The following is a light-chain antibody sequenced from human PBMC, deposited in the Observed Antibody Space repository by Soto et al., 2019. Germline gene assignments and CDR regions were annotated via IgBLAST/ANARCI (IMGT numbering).Light chain of an antibody. Sequence: QSVLTQPASVSGSPGQSITISCTGTSSDVGSYNLVSWYQQHPGKAPKLMIYEGSKRPSGVSNRFSGSKSGNTASLTISGLQAEDEADYYCCSYAGSSTPVFGGGTKL. CDR2: EGS. V-gene: IGLV2-23*01. J-gene: IGLJ3*02. CDR1: SSDVGSYNL. CDR3: CSYAGSSTPV.